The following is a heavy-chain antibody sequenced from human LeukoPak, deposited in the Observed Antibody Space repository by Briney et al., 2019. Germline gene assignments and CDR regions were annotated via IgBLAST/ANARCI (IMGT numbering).Heavy chain of an antibody. CDR2: IYYTGST. D-gene: IGHD2-15*01. Sequence: SETLSLTCTVSGGSISSYYRSWIRRPLGKGLEWIGYIYYTGSTNYNPSLKSRVTISVETSKNQLSLKLSSVTAADTAVYYCARAAQGSYCSGGSCSPTDYWGQGTLVTVSS. CDR1: GGSISSYY. V-gene: IGHV4-59*08. CDR3: ARAAQGSYCSGGSCSPTDY. J-gene: IGHJ4*02.